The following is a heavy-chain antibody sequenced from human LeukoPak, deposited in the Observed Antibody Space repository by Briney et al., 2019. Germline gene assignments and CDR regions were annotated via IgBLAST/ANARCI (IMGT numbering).Heavy chain of an antibody. V-gene: IGHV4-4*09. J-gene: IGHJ3*01. CDR3: ARSTGTTLLGF. D-gene: IGHD1-7*01. CDR1: GGSIISYY. CDR2: IYTSGST. Sequence: PSETLSLTCTVSGGSIISYYWSWIRQPPGKGLEWIGYIYTSGSTNYNPSLKSRVTISVDTSKNQFSLKLSSVTAADTAVYYCARSTGTTLLGFWGQGTMVTVSS.